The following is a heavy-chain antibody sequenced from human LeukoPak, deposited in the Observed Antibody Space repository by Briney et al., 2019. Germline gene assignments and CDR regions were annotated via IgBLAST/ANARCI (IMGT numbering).Heavy chain of an antibody. D-gene: IGHD3-9*01. CDR1: GFTFGDFA. J-gene: IGHJ4*02. CDR2: IRSKAYGGTT. CDR3: TRVGRTVLRYFDWLSAADY. V-gene: IGHV3-49*03. Sequence: PGGSLRLSCTASGFTFGDFAMSWFRQAPGKGLEWVGFIRSKAYGGTTEYAASVKGRFTISRDDSKSIAYLQMNSLKTEDTAVYYCTRVGRTVLRYFDWLSAADYWGQGTLVTVSS.